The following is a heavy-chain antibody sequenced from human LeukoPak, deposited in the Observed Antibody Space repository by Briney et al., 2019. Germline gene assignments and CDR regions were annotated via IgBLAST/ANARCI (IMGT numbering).Heavy chain of an antibody. D-gene: IGHD2-15*01. V-gene: IGHV4-34*01. CDR1: GGSFSGYY. J-gene: IGHJ6*04. CDR3: ASYCSGGSCYSYGYYGMDV. Sequence: SETLSLTCAVYGGSFSGYYWSWIRQPPGRGLEWIGEINHSGSTNYNPSLKSRVTISVDTSKNQFSLKLSSVTAADTAVYYCASYCSGGSCYSYGYYGMDVWGKGTTVTVSS. CDR2: INHSGST.